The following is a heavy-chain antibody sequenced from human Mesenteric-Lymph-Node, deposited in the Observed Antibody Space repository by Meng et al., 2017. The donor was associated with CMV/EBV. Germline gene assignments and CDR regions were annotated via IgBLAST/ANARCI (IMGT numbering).Heavy chain of an antibody. D-gene: IGHD1-7*01. CDR3: ARVAGELPKGNYGMDV. J-gene: IGHJ6*02. CDR2: ISSDGSST. V-gene: IGHV3-74*01. Sequence: GGSLRLSCAASGFTFSTYWMHWVRQAPGKGLVWVSRISSDGSSTSYADSVKGRFTISRDNAKNTLYLQMNSLRAEDTAVYYCARVAGELPKGNYGMDVWGQGTTVTVSS. CDR1: GFTFSTYW.